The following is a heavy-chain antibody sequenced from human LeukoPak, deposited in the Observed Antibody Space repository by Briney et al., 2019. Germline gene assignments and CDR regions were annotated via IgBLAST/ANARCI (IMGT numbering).Heavy chain of an antibody. D-gene: IGHD6-13*01. V-gene: IGHV4-34*01. CDR2: INHSGST. CDR1: GGSFSGYY. Sequence: PSETLSLTCAVYGGSFSGYYWSWIRQPPGKGLEWIGEINHSGSTNYNPSLKSRVTISVDTSKNQFSLKLSSVTAADTAVYYCARYSSSWYDGGYWGQGTLVTVSS. CDR3: ARYSSSWYDGGY. J-gene: IGHJ4*02.